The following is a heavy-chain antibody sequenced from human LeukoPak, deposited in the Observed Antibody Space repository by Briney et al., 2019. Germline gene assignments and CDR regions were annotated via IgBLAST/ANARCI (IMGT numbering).Heavy chain of an antibody. CDR3: ARRGDGGRSFDY. CDR1: GFTVSSNY. D-gene: IGHD4-23*01. V-gene: IGHV3-53*01. J-gene: IGHJ4*02. Sequence: GSLSLSCAASGFTVSSNYLSWVRQAPGKGLECVSVIYSGGNTYYADSVKGRFTISRDNSKNTLFLQMNSLRAEDTAVYYCARRGDGGRSFDYWGQGTLVTVSS. CDR2: IYSGGNT.